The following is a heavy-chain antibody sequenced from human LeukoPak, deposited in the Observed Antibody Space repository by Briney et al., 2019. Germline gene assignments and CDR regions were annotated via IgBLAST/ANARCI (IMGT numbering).Heavy chain of an antibody. D-gene: IGHD3-16*01. CDR1: GFTVSSNY. CDR3: ARDIHLYDSYAFDI. V-gene: IGHV3-53*01. J-gene: IGHJ3*02. CDR2: IYSGGST. Sequence: QAGGSLRLSCAASGFTVSSNYMSWVRQAPGKGLEWVSVIYSGGSTYYADSVKGRFTISRDNSKNTLYLQMNSLRAEDTAVYYCARDIHLYDSYAFDIWGQGTMVTVSS.